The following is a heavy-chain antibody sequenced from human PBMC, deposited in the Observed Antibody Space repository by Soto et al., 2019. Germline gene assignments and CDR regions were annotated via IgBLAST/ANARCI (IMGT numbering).Heavy chain of an antibody. D-gene: IGHD3-10*01. J-gene: IGHJ6*03. Sequence: EVQLVESGGGLVQPGGSLRLSCAASGFTVSSNYMSWVRQAPGKGLEWVSVIYSGGSTYYADSVKGRFTISRHNSKNTLYLQMNSLRAEDTAVYYCAREGYGSGSYYYYYSMDVWGKGTTVTVSS. CDR1: GFTVSSNY. CDR2: IYSGGST. V-gene: IGHV3-53*04. CDR3: AREGYGSGSYYYYYSMDV.